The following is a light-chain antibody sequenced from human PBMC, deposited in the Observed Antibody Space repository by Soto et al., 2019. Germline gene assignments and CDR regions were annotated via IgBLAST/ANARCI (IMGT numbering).Light chain of an antibody. CDR1: QSISSY. CDR3: QQSYSTPRT. CDR2: ASS. J-gene: IGKJ1*01. V-gene: IGKV1-39*01. Sequence: DIQMTQSPSSLSASVGDRVTITCRASQSISSYLNWYQQKPRKAPKLLIYASSSLQSGVPSRFSGSGSGTDFILTISSLQPEDFATYYCQQSYSTPRTFGQGTKVEIK.